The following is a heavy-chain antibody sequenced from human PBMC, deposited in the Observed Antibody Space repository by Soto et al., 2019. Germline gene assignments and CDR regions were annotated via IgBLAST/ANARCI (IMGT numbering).Heavy chain of an antibody. CDR1: GFTFSSYG. J-gene: IGHJ4*02. CDR3: AREAVRYYFDY. CDR2: IWYDGSNK. V-gene: IGHV3-33*01. Sequence: QVQLVESGGGVVQPGRSLRLSCAASGFTFSSYGMPWVRQAPGKGLEWVAAIWYDGSNKYYADSVKGRFTISRDNSNNTLYLQMNSLRAEDTAVYYCAREAVRYYFDYWGQGTLVTVS. D-gene: IGHD3-22*01.